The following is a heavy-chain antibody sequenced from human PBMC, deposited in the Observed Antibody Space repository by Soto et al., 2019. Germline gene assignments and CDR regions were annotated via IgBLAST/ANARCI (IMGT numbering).Heavy chain of an antibody. CDR2: ISSSSSYI. CDR3: ARSRDYGDYGDAFDI. J-gene: IGHJ3*02. Sequence: EVQLVESGGGLVKPGGSLRLSCAASGFTFSSYSMNWVRQAPGKGLEWVSSISSSSSYIYYADSVKGRFTISRDNAKNSLYLQMNSLRAEDTAVYYCARSRDYGDYGDAFDIWGQGTMVTDSS. CDR1: GFTFSSYS. D-gene: IGHD4-17*01. V-gene: IGHV3-21*01.